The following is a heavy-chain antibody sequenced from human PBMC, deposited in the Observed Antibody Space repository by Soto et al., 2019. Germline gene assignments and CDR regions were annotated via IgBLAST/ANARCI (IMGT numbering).Heavy chain of an antibody. J-gene: IGHJ4*02. D-gene: IGHD5-12*01. Sequence: SXTLSLTCTVSGGSISISSYYWGWIRQPPGKGLEWIGYIYYSGRGHYNPSLESRVTMSVDTSKNQLSLKLSSVTAVDTAVYYCTQKRDGYNPFDSWGQGTLVTVS. CDR2: IYYSGRG. CDR3: TQKRDGYNPFDS. V-gene: IGHV4-39*07. CDR1: GGSISISSYY.